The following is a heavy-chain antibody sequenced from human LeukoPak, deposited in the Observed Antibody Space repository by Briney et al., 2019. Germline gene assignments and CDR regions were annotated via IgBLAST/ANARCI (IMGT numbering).Heavy chain of an antibody. D-gene: IGHD6-19*01. CDR2: IHPSGST. Sequence: SETLSLTCTVSGDSISSYYWSWIRQPAGKGLEWIGRIHPSGSTNYNPSLKSRVTISVDKSKNQFSLKLSSVTAADTAVYYCARALLGSSGLDYWGQGTLVTVSS. CDR3: ARALLGSSGLDY. J-gene: IGHJ4*02. CDR1: GDSISSYY. V-gene: IGHV4-4*07.